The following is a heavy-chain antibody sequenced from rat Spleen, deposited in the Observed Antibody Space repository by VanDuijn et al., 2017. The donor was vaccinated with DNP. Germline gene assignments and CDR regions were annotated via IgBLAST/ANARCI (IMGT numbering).Heavy chain of an antibody. CDR2: IWTGGST. V-gene: IGHV2-4*01. CDR3: AREEPRVLSYFSSLFDY. J-gene: IGHJ2*01. CDR1: GFSLISSG. Sequence: QVQLKESGPGLVQPSQTLSLTCTVSGFSLISSGVSWVRQPPGKGPEWMGIIWTGGSTDYNSALKSRLSISRDTSKSQVFLKMNSLQTEDIATYYCAREEPRVLSYFSSLFDYWGQGVMVTVSS. D-gene: IGHD1-2*01.